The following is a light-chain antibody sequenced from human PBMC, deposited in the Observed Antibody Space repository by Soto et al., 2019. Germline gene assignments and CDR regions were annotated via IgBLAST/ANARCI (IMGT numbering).Light chain of an antibody. CDR1: SSNIGDNY. J-gene: IGLJ2*01. V-gene: IGLV1-51*01. CDR3: AKWDTSLTVVV. Sequence: QAVVTQPPSVSAAPGQKVTISCSGGSSNIGDNYVSWYLQVPGTAPKLLIFDNDKRPPGIPDRFSGSKSGTSATLGITGLQTGDEADYYCAKWDTSLTVVVFGGGTKLTVL. CDR2: DND.